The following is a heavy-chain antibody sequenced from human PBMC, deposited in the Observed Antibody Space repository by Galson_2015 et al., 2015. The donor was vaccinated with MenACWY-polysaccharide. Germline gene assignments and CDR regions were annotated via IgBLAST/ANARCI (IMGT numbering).Heavy chain of an antibody. CDR3: AGSYSGYDHPNYYYYYYMDV. CDR1: GFTVSSNY. CDR2: IYSGGST. J-gene: IGHJ6*03. D-gene: IGHD5-12*01. V-gene: IGHV3-66*01. Sequence: SLRLSCAASGFTVSSNYMSWVRQAPGKGLEWVSVIYSGGSTYYADSVKGRFTISRDNSKNTLYLQMNSLRAEDTAVYYCAGSYSGYDHPNYYYYYYMDVWGKGTTVTVSS.